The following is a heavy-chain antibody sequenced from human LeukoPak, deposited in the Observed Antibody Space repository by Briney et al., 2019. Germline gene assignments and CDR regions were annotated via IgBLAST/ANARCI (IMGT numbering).Heavy chain of an antibody. J-gene: IGHJ4*02. D-gene: IGHD3-22*01. V-gene: IGHV4-59*12. CDR3: ARYSGYYYYFDY. CDR1: GGSISSYY. Sequence: SETLSLTCTVSGGSISSYYWSWIRQPPGKGLEWIGYIYHSGSTYYNPSLKSRVTISVDRSKNQFSLKLSSVTAADTAVYYCARYSGYYYYFDYWGQGTLVTVSS. CDR2: IYHSGST.